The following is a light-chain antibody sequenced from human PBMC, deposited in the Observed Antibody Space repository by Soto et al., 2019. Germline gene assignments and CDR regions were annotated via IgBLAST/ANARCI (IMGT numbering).Light chain of an antibody. CDR2: GAS. V-gene: IGKV3-20*01. J-gene: IGKJ3*01. Sequence: NVLTQSPGTLSLSPGERATLSCRASQSVSNNYLAWYQQKPGQAPRLLIYGASIRATGIPDRFSGSGSGTDFCLTISRLEPEDFAVYYCQQYGRTFGPGTRVDL. CDR3: QQYGRT. CDR1: QSVSNNY.